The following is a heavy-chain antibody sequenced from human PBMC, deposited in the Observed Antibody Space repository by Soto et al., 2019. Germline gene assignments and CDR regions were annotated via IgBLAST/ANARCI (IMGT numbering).Heavy chain of an antibody. D-gene: IGHD3-10*01. CDR3: ASPDGPLYGSGNY. V-gene: IGHV4-39*01. CDR1: GGSISSSSYY. Sequence: QLQLQESGPGLVKPSETLSLTCTVSGGSISSSSYYWGWIRQPPGKGLEWIGSIYYSGSTYYNPSLKSRVTISVDTSKNQFSLKLSSVTAADTAVYYCASPDGPLYGSGNYWGQGTLVTVSS. J-gene: IGHJ4*02. CDR2: IYYSGST.